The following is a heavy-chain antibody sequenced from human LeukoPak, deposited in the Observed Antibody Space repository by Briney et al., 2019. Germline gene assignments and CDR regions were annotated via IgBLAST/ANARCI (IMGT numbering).Heavy chain of an antibody. CDR1: GFTFSRYS. V-gene: IGHV3-21*04. CDR3: AKDRHAPGRYCSSTSCFPFDS. Sequence: GGSLRLSCAASGFTFSRYSMNWVRQAPGKGLEWVSSISISSNYIYYSDSVKGRFTISRDNAKNSLYLQVNSLRAEDTAVYYCAKDRHAPGRYCSSTSCFPFDSWGQGTLVTVSS. D-gene: IGHD2-2*01. J-gene: IGHJ5*01. CDR2: ISISSNYI.